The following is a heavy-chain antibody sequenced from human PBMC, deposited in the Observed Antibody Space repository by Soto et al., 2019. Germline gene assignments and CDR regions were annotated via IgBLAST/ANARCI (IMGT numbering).Heavy chain of an antibody. CDR1: GFTFGDYA. D-gene: IGHD3-22*01. J-gene: IGHJ5*02. CDR3: TRTLGPDYYDSSGYYGP. V-gene: IGHV3-49*03. Sequence: PGGSLRLSCTASGFTFGDYAMSWFRQAPGKGLEWVGFIRSKAYGGTTEYAASVKGRFTISRDDSKSIAYLQMNSLKTEDTAVYYRTRTLGPDYYDSSGYYGPWGQGTLVTVSS. CDR2: IRSKAYGGTT.